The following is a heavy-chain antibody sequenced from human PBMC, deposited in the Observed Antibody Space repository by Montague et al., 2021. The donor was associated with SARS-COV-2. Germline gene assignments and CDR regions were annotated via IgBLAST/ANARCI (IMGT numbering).Heavy chain of an antibody. D-gene: IGHD5-12*01. CDR1: GFIVGDYA. V-gene: IGHV3-9*01. J-gene: IGHJ4*02. CDR2: IRWDRGDR. Sequence: SRRLSCAASGFIVGDYAMHWVRQHPGKGLEWVSSIRWDRGDRSYAASVKGRFSISRDDAKNSLYLQMDSLRPEDTALYYCGKASASNARWMQSPIDYWGQGTPVIVSS. CDR3: GKASASNARWMQSPIDY.